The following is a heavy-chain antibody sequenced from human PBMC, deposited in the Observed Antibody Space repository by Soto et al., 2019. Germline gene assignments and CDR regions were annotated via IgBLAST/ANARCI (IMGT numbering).Heavy chain of an antibody. CDR2: IYYSGST. CDR1: GGSISSYY. J-gene: IGHJ4*02. CDR3: ARHPSIRLHRAPANDY. Sequence: PSETLSLTCTVSGGSISSYYWSWIRQPPGKGLEWIGYIYYSGSTNYNPSLKSRVTISVDTSKNQFSLKLSSVTAADTAVYYCARHPSIRLHRAPANDYWGQGTLVTLSS. D-gene: IGHD4-4*01. V-gene: IGHV4-59*08.